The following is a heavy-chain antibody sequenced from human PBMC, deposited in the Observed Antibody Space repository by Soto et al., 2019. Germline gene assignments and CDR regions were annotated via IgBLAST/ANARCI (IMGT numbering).Heavy chain of an antibody. Sequence: EVQLLESGGGLVQPGGSLRLSGAASGFTFSTYAMSWVRQAPGKGLEWVSGISGSGGSTYYGDSVKGRFTISRDNSKNTLYLQLNSLRADDTAVYYCAKDPRYCSVTSCDSGYYYMHVWGKGTTVTVSS. J-gene: IGHJ6*03. CDR3: AKDPRYCSVTSCDSGYYYMHV. CDR2: ISGSGGST. V-gene: IGHV3-23*01. D-gene: IGHD2-2*01. CDR1: GFTFSTYA.